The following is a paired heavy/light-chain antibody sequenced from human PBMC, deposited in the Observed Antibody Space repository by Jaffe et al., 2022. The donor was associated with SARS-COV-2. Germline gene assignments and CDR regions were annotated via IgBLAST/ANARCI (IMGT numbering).Light chain of an antibody. CDR1: SSNIGAGYD. V-gene: IGLV1-40*01. CDR3: QSYDNSLSGWV. Sequence: QSVLTQPPSVSGAPGQRVTISCTGSSSNIGAGYDVHWYQQLPGTAPKLLIYGNINRPSGVPDRFSGSKSGTSASLAITGLQADDEADYYCQSYDNSLSGWVFGGGTKLTVL. CDR2: GNI. J-gene: IGLJ3*02.
Heavy chain of an antibody. D-gene: IGHD4-17*01. CDR3: ARDSATIEDIWLDP. V-gene: IGHV1-3*01. J-gene: IGHJ5*02. CDR2: IHAANGNT. Sequence: QVQLMQSGAEVKKPGASVRVSCKASGYSFTTYPIHWVRQAPGQRLEWMGRIHAANGNTKYSQKFQGRVTFSRDTSASTAYMELSSLRSEDTALYYCARDSATIEDIWLDPWGQGTLVTVSS. CDR1: GYSFTTYP.